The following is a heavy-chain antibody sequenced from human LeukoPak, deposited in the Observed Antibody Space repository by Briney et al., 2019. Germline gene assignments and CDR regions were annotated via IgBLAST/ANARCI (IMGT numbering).Heavy chain of an antibody. CDR1: GFTFSSYG. CDR3: AKDDAWLQFGN. D-gene: IGHD5-24*01. J-gene: IGHJ4*02. Sequence: GGSLRLSCAASGFTFSSYGMHWVRQAPGKGLEWVAVISYDGSNKYYADSVKGRFTISRDNSKNTLYLQMNSLRAEDTAVYYCAKDDAWLQFGNWGQGTLVTVSS. V-gene: IGHV3-30*18. CDR2: ISYDGSNK.